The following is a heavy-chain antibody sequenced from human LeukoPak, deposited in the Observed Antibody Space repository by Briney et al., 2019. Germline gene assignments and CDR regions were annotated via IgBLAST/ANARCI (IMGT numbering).Heavy chain of an antibody. CDR1: GFTVSSNY. Sequence: GGSLRLSCAASGFTVSSNYMSWVRQASGKGLEWVSVIYSGGSTYYADSVKGRFTISRDNSKNTLYLQMNSLRAEDTAVYYCARHESAVLRYLDWLLPLLDYWGQGTLVTVSS. CDR3: ARHESAVLRYLDWLLPLLDY. CDR2: IYSGGST. J-gene: IGHJ4*02. V-gene: IGHV3-66*04. D-gene: IGHD3-9*01.